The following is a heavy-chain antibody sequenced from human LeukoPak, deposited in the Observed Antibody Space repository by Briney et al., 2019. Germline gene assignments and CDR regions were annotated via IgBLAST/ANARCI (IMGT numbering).Heavy chain of an antibody. D-gene: IGHD3-9*01. Sequence: GESLKISCKGSGYSFTSYWIGWVRQMPGKGLEWMGIIYPGDSDTRYSPSFQGQVTISAEKSIRTAYLQWSSLKASDTAMYYCARRYFDWDPNAFDIWGQGTMVTVSS. J-gene: IGHJ3*02. CDR1: GYSFTSYW. V-gene: IGHV5-51*01. CDR3: ARRYFDWDPNAFDI. CDR2: IYPGDSDT.